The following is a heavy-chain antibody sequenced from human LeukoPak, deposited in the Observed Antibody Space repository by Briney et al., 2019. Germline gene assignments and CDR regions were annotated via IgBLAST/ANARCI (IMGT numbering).Heavy chain of an antibody. CDR3: TRDQTPYY. V-gene: IGHV3-49*04. CDR2: IRSQIYGGTP. J-gene: IGHJ4*02. Sequence: GGPLRLSCTGSGFTFGDYAMTWVRQAPGKGLEWVGFIRSQIYGGTPEYAASVKGRFTISRDDSEGVAYLQMNSLETEDTAVYYCTRDQTPYYWGQGTLVTVSS. CDR1: GFTFGDYA.